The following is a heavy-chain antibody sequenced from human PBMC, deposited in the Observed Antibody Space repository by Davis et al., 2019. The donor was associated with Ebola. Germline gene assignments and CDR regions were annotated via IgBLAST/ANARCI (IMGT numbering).Heavy chain of an antibody. D-gene: IGHD3-3*02. CDR3: ASLIALARYGMDV. V-gene: IGHV3-30*03. CDR1: GFIFSSYG. J-gene: IGHJ6*02. Sequence: GESLKISCAASGFIFSSYGMHWVRQAPGKGLEWVAVISYDGSNKYYADSVKGRFTISRDNSKNTLYLQMNSLRSEDTAVYYCASLIALARYGMDVWGQGTTVTVSS. CDR2: ISYDGSNK.